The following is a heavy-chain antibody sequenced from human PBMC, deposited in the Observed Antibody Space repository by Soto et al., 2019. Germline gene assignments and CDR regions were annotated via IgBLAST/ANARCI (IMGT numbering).Heavy chain of an antibody. Sequence: GGSLRLSCAASGFTFSSYGMHWVRQAPGKGLEWVAVIWSDGSNKYYADSVKGRFTISRDNSKNTLYLQMNSLRAEDTAVYYCARAYSSSWYDMDYWGQGTLVTVSS. CDR2: IWSDGSNK. D-gene: IGHD6-13*01. CDR3: ARAYSSSWYDMDY. J-gene: IGHJ4*02. V-gene: IGHV3-33*01. CDR1: GFTFSSYG.